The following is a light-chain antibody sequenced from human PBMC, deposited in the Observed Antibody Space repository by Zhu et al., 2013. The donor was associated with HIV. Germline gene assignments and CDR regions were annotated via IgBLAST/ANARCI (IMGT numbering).Light chain of an antibody. V-gene: IGKV3-11*01. CDR3: QQRSNWPPLT. CDR2: DAS. J-gene: IGKJ4*01. Sequence: EIVLTQSPGTLSLSPGERATLSCRASQSVRSNYLSWYQQKPGQAPRLLIYDASNRATGIPARFSGSGSGTDFTLTISSLEPEDFAVYYCQQRSNWPPLTFGGGTKVEIK. CDR1: QSVRSNY.